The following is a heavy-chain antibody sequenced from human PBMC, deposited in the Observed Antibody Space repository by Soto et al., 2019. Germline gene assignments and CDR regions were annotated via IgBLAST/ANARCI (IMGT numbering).Heavy chain of an antibody. CDR1: GYPFTAYH. CDR3: ARGREYSFGYNWFDP. V-gene: IGHV1-46*01. D-gene: IGHD4-4*01. J-gene: IGHJ5*02. CDR2: INPTEGRT. Sequence: QVHLVQSGAEVRKPGASVKISCQTSGYPFTAYHMHWVRQAPGQGLEWMGVINPTEGRTRYSQKFPDRVNMTRDTSTSTGYMELSRLGSEDAPKYLCARGREYSFGYNWFDPWGQGTLVTVSS.